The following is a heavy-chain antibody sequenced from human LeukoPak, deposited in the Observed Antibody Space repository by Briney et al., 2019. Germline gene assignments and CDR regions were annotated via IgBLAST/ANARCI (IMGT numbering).Heavy chain of an antibody. Sequence: SETLSLTCTVSGGSISSTTYYWGWIRQSPGKGLEWIRSIYYSGSTNYNPSLKSRVTISVDTSKNQFSLKLSSVTAADTAVYYCARWGYSYGNYYGMDVWGQGTTVTVSS. CDR2: IYYSGST. CDR1: GGSISSTTYY. V-gene: IGHV4-39*07. J-gene: IGHJ6*02. CDR3: ARWGYSYGNYYGMDV. D-gene: IGHD5-18*01.